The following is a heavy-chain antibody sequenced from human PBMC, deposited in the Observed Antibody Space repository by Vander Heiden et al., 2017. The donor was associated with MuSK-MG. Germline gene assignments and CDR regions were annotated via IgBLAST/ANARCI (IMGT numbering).Heavy chain of an antibody. J-gene: IGHJ3*02. Sequence: EVQLVESGGGLVQPGRSLRLSCAASGFTFDDYAMHWVRQAPGKGLEWVSGISWNSGSIGYADSVKGRFTISRDNAKNSLYLQMNSLRAEDTALYYCAKVEDYGDYVNAFDIWGQGTMVTVSS. CDR1: GFTFDDYA. CDR2: ISWNSGSI. V-gene: IGHV3-9*01. CDR3: AKVEDYGDYVNAFDI. D-gene: IGHD4-17*01.